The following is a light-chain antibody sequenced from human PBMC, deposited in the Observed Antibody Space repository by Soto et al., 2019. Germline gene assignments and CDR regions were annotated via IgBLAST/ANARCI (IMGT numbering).Light chain of an antibody. Sequence: DIQMTQSPSSLSASVGDRVTITCRASQSISSYLNWYQQKPGTAPKLLIYAASSLQSGVPSRFSGSGSGTDFTLTISSLQPEDFATYHCQQSYSTPYTFGQGTQLEIK. CDR3: QQSYSTPYT. CDR2: AAS. J-gene: IGKJ2*01. V-gene: IGKV1-39*01. CDR1: QSISSY.